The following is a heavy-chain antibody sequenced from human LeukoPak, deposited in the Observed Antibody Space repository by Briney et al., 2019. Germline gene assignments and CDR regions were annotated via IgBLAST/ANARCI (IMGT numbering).Heavy chain of an antibody. CDR2: MNPNSGNT. Sequence: ASVKVSCKASGYTSTSYDINWVRQATGQGLEWMGWMNPNSGNTGYAQKFQGRVTMTRNTSISTAYMELSSLRSEDTAVYYCARVVSGIAAAEGYWGQGTLVTVSS. J-gene: IGHJ4*02. CDR3: ARVVSGIAAAEGY. D-gene: IGHD6-13*01. CDR1: GYTSTSYD. V-gene: IGHV1-8*01.